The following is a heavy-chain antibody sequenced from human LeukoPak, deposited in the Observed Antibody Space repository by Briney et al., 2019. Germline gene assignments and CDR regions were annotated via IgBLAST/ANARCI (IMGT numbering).Heavy chain of an antibody. J-gene: IGHJ5*02. V-gene: IGHV4-34*01. CDR2: INHSGST. CDR3: ARHRRRGVRGVAIWFDP. Sequence: SETLSLTCAVYGGSFSGYYWSWIRQPPGKGLEWIGEINHSGSTNYNPSLKSRVTISADTSKNQFSLKLSSVTAADTAVYYCARHRRRGVRGVAIWFDPWGQGTLVTVSS. CDR1: GGSFSGYY. D-gene: IGHD3-10*01.